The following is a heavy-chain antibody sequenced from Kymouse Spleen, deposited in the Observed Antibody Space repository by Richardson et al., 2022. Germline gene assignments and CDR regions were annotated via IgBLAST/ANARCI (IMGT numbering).Heavy chain of an antibody. CDR1: GFTFSNAW. CDR3: TTVVVPAAMPEYSSSPFDY. J-gene: IGHJ4*02. V-gene: IGHV3-15*01. D-gene: IGHD2-2*02. CDR2: IKSKTDGGTT. Sequence: EVQLVESGGGLVKPGGSLRLSCAASGFTFSNAWMSWVRQAPGKGLEWVGRIKSKTDGGTTDYAAPVKGRFTISRDDSKNTLYLQMNSLKTEDTAVYYCTTVVVPAAMPEYSSSPFDYWGQGTLVTVSS.